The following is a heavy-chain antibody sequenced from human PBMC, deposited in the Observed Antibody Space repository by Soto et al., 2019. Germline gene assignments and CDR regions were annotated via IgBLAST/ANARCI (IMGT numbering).Heavy chain of an antibody. CDR1: GGSISSGDYY. J-gene: IGHJ3*02. CDR3: ARRGGMATWARGAFDI. Sequence: PSETLSLTCTVSGGSISSGDYYWSWIRQPPGKGLEWIGYIYYSGSTYYNPSLKSRVTISVDTSKNQFSLKLSSVTAADTAVYYCARRGGMATWARGAFDIWGQGTMVTVSS. V-gene: IGHV4-30-4*01. D-gene: IGHD5-12*01. CDR2: IYYSGST.